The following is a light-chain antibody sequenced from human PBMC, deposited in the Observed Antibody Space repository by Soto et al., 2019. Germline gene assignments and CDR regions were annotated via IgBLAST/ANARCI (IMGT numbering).Light chain of an antibody. CDR1: QSVSSN. CDR2: GAS. CDR3: QQYGSSRLT. J-gene: IGKJ4*01. Sequence: EIVMTQSPATLSVSPGERATLSCRASQSVSSNLAWYQQKPGQAPRLLIYGASTRATGIPARFSGSGSGTEFTLTISSLQSEDFAVYYCQQYGSSRLTFGGGTKVEIK. V-gene: IGKV3-15*01.